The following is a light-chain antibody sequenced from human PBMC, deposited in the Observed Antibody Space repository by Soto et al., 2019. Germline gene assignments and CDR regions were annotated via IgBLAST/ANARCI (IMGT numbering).Light chain of an antibody. CDR1: QSVSNNY. V-gene: IGKV3-20*01. CDR3: QQYGTSPLT. Sequence: EIVLTQSPGTLSLSPGERATLSCGASQSVSNNYLAWYQQKPGQSPRFLIYGASSRATGIPDRFSGSGSGTDFTLTISRLEPEDFAVYYCQQYGTSPLTFGGGTKVDIK. J-gene: IGKJ4*01. CDR2: GAS.